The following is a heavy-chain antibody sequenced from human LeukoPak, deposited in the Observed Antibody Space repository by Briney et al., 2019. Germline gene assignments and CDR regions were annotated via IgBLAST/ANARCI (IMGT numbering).Heavy chain of an antibody. V-gene: IGHV3-21*01. Sequence: PGGSLRLSCAASGFTFSSYSMNWVRQAPGKGLEWVSSISSSSSYIYYAYSVTGRFTISRDKAKTALYLQMNSLRAEDTAVYYCARDLVPDYWGQGTLVTVSS. CDR2: ISSSSSYI. J-gene: IGHJ4*02. D-gene: IGHD3-16*01. CDR1: GFTFSSYS. CDR3: ARDLVPDY.